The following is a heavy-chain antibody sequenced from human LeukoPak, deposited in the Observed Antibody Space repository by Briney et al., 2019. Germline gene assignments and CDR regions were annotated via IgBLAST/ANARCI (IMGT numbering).Heavy chain of an antibody. CDR1: GDSISRGNDY. D-gene: IGHD5-18*01. Sequence: PSQTLSLTCTVSGDSISRGNDYWSWIRQPPGEGLEWIGYIYYTGKTYYNTSLKRRLIISVDTSQNQFSLKLKSVTAADTAVYYCARVDTTMVPDVWGQGTTVTVSS. V-gene: IGHV4-30-4*01. CDR2: IYYTGKT. CDR3: ARVDTTMVPDV. J-gene: IGHJ6*02.